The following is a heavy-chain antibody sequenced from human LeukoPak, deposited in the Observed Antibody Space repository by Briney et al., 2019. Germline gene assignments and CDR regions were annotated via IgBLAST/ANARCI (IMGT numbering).Heavy chain of an antibody. CDR2: ISSSSSYI. D-gene: IGHD6-6*01. Sequence: GGSLRLSCAASGFTFSSYSMNWVRQAPGKGLEWVSSISSSSSYIYYADSVKGRFTISRDNAKNSLYLQMNSLRAEDTAVYYCARDLDYSSSSFDYWGQGTLVTVSS. CDR1: GFTFSSYS. J-gene: IGHJ4*02. CDR3: ARDLDYSSSSFDY. V-gene: IGHV3-21*01.